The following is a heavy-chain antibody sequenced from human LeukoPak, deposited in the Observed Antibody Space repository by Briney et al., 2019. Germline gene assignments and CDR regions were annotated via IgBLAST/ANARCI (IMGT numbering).Heavy chain of an antibody. J-gene: IGHJ5*02. CDR2: ISSNGGST. Sequence: PGGSLRLSCAASGFTFSSYAMHWVRQAPGKGLEYVSAISSNGGSTYYANSVKGRFTISRDNSKNTLYLQMGSLRAEDMAVYYCAKETSLTGNLPWGQGTLVTVSS. D-gene: IGHD1-20*01. V-gene: IGHV3-64*01. CDR1: GFTFSSYA. CDR3: AKETSLTGNLP.